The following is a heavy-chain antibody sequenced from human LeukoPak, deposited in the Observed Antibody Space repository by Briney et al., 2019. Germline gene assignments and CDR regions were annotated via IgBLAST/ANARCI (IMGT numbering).Heavy chain of an antibody. Sequence: GGSLRLSCAASGFTFSSYGMHWVRQAPGKGLEWVAFIRYDGSNKYYADSVKGRFTISRDNSKNTLYLQMNSLRAEDTAVYYCAKDHVVVVPAATFYYMDVWGKGTTVTISS. CDR2: IRYDGSNK. CDR1: GFTFSSYG. D-gene: IGHD2-2*01. V-gene: IGHV3-30*02. J-gene: IGHJ6*03. CDR3: AKDHVVVVPAATFYYMDV.